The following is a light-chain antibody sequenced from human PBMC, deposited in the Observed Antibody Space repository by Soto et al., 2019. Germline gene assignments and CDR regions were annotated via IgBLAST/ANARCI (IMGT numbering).Light chain of an antibody. Sequence: DIQMTQSPSSLSASVGDRVTITCRASQSISSHLNWYQQKPGKAPQLLIYEASSLQGGVPSRFSGSGSGTDFTLTISRLQADDFAFYYCQQRYSMPLTVGPGTRVDIK. J-gene: IGKJ3*01. V-gene: IGKV1-39*01. CDR2: EAS. CDR3: QQRYSMPLT. CDR1: QSISSH.